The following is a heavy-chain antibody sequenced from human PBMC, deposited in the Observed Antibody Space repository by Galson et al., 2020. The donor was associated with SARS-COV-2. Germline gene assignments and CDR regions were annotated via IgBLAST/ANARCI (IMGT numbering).Heavy chain of an antibody. CDR3: LYYYYMDV. CDR2: ISSDGSSR. Sequence: GGSLRLSCAASGFPFSTYWIHWVRQAPGKGLVWVSRISSDGSSRSYADSVKGRFTISTDNAKSTVFLQMNSLRGEDTAVYYCLYYYYMDVWGKGTTVTVSS. CDR1: GFPFSTYW. J-gene: IGHJ6*03. V-gene: IGHV3-74*01.